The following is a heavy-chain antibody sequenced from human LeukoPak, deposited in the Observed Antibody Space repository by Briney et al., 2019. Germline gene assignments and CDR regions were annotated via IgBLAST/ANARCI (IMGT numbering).Heavy chain of an antibody. CDR2: INPNSGGT. CDR3: ARRYCSGGSCYLFDY. D-gene: IGHD2-15*01. Sequence: ASVKVSCKASGYTFTGYYMHWVRQAPGQGLEWMGRINPNSGGTNYAQKFQGRVTMTRDTSISTAYMELSRLRSDDTAVYYCARRYCSGGSCYLFDYWGQGTLVTVSS. J-gene: IGHJ4*02. V-gene: IGHV1-2*06. CDR1: GYTFTGYY.